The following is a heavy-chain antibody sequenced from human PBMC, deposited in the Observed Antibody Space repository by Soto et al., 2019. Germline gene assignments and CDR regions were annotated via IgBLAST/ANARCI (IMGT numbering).Heavy chain of an antibody. V-gene: IGHV1-2*04. D-gene: IGHD3-22*01. Sequence: ASVKVSCKASGGSFAGFYIHWMRQAPGQGLEWVGSINSNSGATTYAQKFQDSVAMTRDTSVSTAYMDLNRLTSDDTAIYYCAIIITHRDSLAICGQGTMAPVS. CDR1: GGSFAGFY. CDR3: AIIITHRDSLAI. J-gene: IGHJ3*02. CDR2: INSNSGAT.